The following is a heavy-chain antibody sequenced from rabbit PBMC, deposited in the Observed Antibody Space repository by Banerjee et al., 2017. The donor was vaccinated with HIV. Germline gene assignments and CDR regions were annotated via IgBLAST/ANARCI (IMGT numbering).Heavy chain of an antibody. CDR3: GRNAGSDL. D-gene: IGHD4-2*01. CDR2: IYNGDGNT. CDR1: GFDLSSYT. Sequence: QEQLVESGGGLVQPGASLTLTCTASGFDLSSYTMCWVRQAPGKGLEWIACIYNGDGNTYYASWAKGRFTISKTSSTTVDLKMTSLTAADTATYFCGRNAGSDLWGPGTLVTVS. J-gene: IGHJ4*01. V-gene: IGHV1S47*01.